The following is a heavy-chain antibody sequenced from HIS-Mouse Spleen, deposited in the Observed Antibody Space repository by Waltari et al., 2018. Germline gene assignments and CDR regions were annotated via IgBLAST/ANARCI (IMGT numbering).Heavy chain of an antibody. CDR1: GGSFSGYY. J-gene: IGHJ4*02. D-gene: IGHD2-8*01. V-gene: IGHV4-34*01. CDR2: INHSGST. Sequence: QVQLQQWGAGLLKPSETLSLTCAVYGGSFSGYYWSWIRQPPGKGLEWIGEINHSGSTNYNPSLKSRVTISVDTSKNQFSLKLSSVTAADTAVYYCARAPTRDCTNGVCYTASFDYWGQGTLVTVSS. CDR3: ARAPTRDCTNGVCYTASFDY.